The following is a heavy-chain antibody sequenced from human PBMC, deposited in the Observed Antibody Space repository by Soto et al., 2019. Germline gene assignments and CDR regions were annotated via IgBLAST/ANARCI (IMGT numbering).Heavy chain of an antibody. CDR1: GGSIRSGGYS. V-gene: IGHV4-30-2*01. CDR2: IYHSGST. J-gene: IGHJ4*01. Sequence: SETLSLTCAVSGGSIRSGGYSWSWIRQPPGKGLEWIGYIYHSGSTYYNPSLKSRVAISVDASKSQFSLDLRSVTAADTAVYYCARLGDYYQAFDYWGHGALVTVSS. D-gene: IGHD3-22*01. CDR3: ARLGDYYQAFDY.